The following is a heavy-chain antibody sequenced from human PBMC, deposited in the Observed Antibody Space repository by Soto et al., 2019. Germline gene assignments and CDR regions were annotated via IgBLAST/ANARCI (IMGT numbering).Heavy chain of an antibody. CDR1: GYTFTSYG. V-gene: IGHV1-18*01. Sequence: GASVKVSCKASGYTFTSYGISWVRQAPGQGLEWMGWISAYNGNTNYAQKLQGRVTMTTDTSTSTAYMELRSLRSDDTAVYYCARSQPVSPGIAVAADYYMDVWGKGTTVTVSS. CDR2: ISAYNGNT. CDR3: ARSQPVSPGIAVAADYYMDV. D-gene: IGHD6-19*01. J-gene: IGHJ6*03.